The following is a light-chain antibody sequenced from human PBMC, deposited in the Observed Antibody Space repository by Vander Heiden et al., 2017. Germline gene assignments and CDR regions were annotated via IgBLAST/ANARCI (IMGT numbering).Light chain of an antibody. J-gene: IGKJ2*01. V-gene: IGKV2-28*01. CDR2: LGS. CDR1: QSLLHSNGYNY. CDR3: MQALQTPYT. Sequence: DIEMTQSPPSLPVTPGEPASISCRSSQSLLHSNGYNYLDWYLQKPGQSPQILIYLGSNRASGVPDRFTGSGSGTDFTLKISRVEAEDIGVYYCMQALQTPYTFGQGTKVEIK.